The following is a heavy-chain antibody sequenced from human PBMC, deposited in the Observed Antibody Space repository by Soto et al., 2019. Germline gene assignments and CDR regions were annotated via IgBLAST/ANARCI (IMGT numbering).Heavy chain of an antibody. CDR3: ARGDRGAFDL. CDR2: IYSGDKT. D-gene: IGHD2-21*02. J-gene: IGHJ3*01. CDR1: GFTVSSIY. Sequence: GGSLRLSCAASGFTVSSIYMSWVRQAPGKGLEWVSVIYSGDKTYYADSVKGRFTISRDNSKNTLYLQMNSLRAEDTAVYYCARGDRGAFDLWGQGTMVTVSS. V-gene: IGHV3-66*01.